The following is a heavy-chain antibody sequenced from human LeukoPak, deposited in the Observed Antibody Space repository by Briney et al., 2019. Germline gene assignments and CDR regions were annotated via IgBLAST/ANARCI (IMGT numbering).Heavy chain of an antibody. V-gene: IGHV3-21*01. J-gene: IGHJ4*02. D-gene: IGHD3-9*01. CDR3: ARGLHRLAGYAFDY. Sequence: GGSLRLSRAASGFTFSSYAMNWVRQAPGKGLEWVSSISSSSSYIYYADSVKGRFTISRDNAKNSLYLQMNSLRAEDTAVYYCARGLHRLAGYAFDYWGQGTLVTVSS. CDR1: GFTFSSYA. CDR2: ISSSSSYI.